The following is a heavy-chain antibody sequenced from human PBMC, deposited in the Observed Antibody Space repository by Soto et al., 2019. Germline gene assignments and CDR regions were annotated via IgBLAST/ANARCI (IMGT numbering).Heavy chain of an antibody. V-gene: IGHV4-30-2*01. D-gene: IGHD5-12*01. Sequence: PSETLSLTCAVSGGSISSGGYSWSWIRQPPGKGLEWIGYMYHSGSTYYNPSLKSRVTISIDRSKNQFSLKLSSVTAADTAVYYCVRHAQWIIRAYWGQGSLVTVSS. CDR1: GGSISSGGYS. CDR3: VRHAQWIIRAY. CDR2: MYHSGST. J-gene: IGHJ4*02.